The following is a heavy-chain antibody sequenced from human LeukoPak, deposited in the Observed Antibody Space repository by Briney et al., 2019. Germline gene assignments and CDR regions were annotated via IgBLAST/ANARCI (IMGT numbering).Heavy chain of an antibody. Sequence: ASVKVSCKASGYTFTSYYMHWVRQAPGQGLEWMGIINPSGGSTSYAQKFQGRVTMTRDMSTSTAYMELSRLRSDDTAVYYCARAYYYGSGTNAFWGQGTLVTVSS. CDR1: GYTFTSYY. D-gene: IGHD3-10*01. CDR3: ARAYYYGSGTNAF. J-gene: IGHJ4*02. V-gene: IGHV1-46*01. CDR2: INPSGGST.